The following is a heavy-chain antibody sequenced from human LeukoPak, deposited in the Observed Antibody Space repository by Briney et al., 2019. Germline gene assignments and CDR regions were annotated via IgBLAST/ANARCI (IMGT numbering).Heavy chain of an antibody. J-gene: IGHJ4*02. CDR1: GFILSPYN. V-gene: IGHV3-48*04. CDR3: ARMTRYTFPAIDY. Sequence: GGSLRLPCAASGFILSPYNMNWVRQGPGKGLEWVSYISGSSSTIYYADSVKGRFTISRDNAENSVYLQMNSLRAEDTAVYYCARMTRYTFPAIDYWGQGTLVTVSS. D-gene: IGHD5-18*01. CDR2: ISGSSSTI.